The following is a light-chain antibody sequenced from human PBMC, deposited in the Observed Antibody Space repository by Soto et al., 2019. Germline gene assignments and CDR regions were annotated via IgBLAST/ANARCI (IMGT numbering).Light chain of an antibody. V-gene: IGKV1-9*01. CDR2: GAS. J-gene: IGKJ3*01. CDR1: QGIINY. Sequence: QLPQSPASLSASVGDRVNITCRASQGIINYLAWYQQKPGKASKLLIYGASTLPSGVPSRFGGSGSGPDFTLTVSSLQPEDFATYYCQHLFMYPPPFGPGTKVDIK. CDR3: QHLFMYPPP.